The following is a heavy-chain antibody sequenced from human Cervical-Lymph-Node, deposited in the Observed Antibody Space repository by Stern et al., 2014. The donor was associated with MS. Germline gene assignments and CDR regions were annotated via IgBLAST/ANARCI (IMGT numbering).Heavy chain of an antibody. CDR1: GVSFSNSY. V-gene: IGHV4-59*01. CDR2: VDYNGNT. CDR3: ARDLATLTSAFDI. J-gene: IGHJ3*02. Sequence: VQLQESGPGLVKPSETLSLICTASGVSFSNSYWSWIRQPPGKGLEWIGSVDYNGNTNSNPSIKSRVTLSVDVSKNQCSLKVTSGTAAGTAVYYCARDLATLTSAFDIWGQGTMVTVSS. D-gene: IGHD2-15*01.